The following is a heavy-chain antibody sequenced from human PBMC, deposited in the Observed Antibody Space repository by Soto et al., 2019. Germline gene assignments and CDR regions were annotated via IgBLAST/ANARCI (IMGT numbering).Heavy chain of an antibody. Sequence: ASVKVSCKASGFTFTSSAMQWVRQARGQRLEWIGWIVVGSGNTNYAQKFQERVTITRDMSTSTAYMELSSLRSEYTAVYYCAADPTSRSSSGFGNWGQGTLVTVSS. V-gene: IGHV1-58*02. CDR1: GFTFTSSA. D-gene: IGHD6-19*01. J-gene: IGHJ4*02. CDR3: AADPTSRSSSGFGN. CDR2: IVVGSGNT.